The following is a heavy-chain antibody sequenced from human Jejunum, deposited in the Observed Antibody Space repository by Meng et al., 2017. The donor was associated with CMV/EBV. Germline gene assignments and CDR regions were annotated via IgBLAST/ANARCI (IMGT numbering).Heavy chain of an antibody. Sequence: APGFPLSTFAMHWVRQAPGKGLEGVSFIQSDGGAKHYGASVKGRFTLSKDNSKNTLYLQMNSLRTDDTAIYYCAKDFWIDYHTGYWGQGTVVTVSS. CDR1: GFPLSTFA. V-gene: IGHV3-30*02. J-gene: IGHJ4*02. CDR3: AKDFWIDYHTGY. D-gene: IGHD3-3*01. CDR2: IQSDGGAK.